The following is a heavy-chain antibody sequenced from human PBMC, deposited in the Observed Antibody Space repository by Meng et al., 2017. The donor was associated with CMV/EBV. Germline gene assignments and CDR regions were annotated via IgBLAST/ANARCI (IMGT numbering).Heavy chain of an antibody. CDR3: VTWLWFGELSGYYFDY. CDR2: IYYSGST. V-gene: IGHV4-39*07. Sequence: QLQLQGCGPGLVKPSETLSLTWTVSGGSISSSSYYWGWIRQPPGKGLEWIGSIYYSGSTYYNPSLKSRVTISVDTSKNQFSLKLSSVTAADTAVYYCVTWLWFGELSGYYFDYWGQGTLVTVSS. D-gene: IGHD3-10*01. CDR1: GGSISSSSYY. J-gene: IGHJ4*02.